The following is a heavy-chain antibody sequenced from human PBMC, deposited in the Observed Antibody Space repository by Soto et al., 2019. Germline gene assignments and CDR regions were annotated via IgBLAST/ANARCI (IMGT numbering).Heavy chain of an antibody. J-gene: IGHJ4*02. D-gene: IGHD5-18*01. Sequence: SVKVSCKASGGTFSSYAISWVRQAPGQGLEWMGGIIPIFDTTNYAQKFQGRVTIVADESTNTAYMELTSLRSEDTAVYYCSRGDTATFSFDHWGQGSLVTVS. CDR1: GGTFSSYA. CDR2: IIPIFDTT. CDR3: SRGDTATFSFDH. V-gene: IGHV1-69*13.